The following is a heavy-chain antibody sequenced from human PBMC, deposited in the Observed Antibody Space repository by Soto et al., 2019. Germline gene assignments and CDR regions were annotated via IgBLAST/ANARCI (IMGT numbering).Heavy chain of an antibody. CDR3: AKDILPGRDGFHYRGDC. D-gene: IGHD5-12*01. CDR2: ISYDGSNK. J-gene: IGHJ4*02. Sequence: GGSLRLSCAASGFTFSTYGMHWVRQALGKGLEWVAIISYDGSNKYYADSVQGRFTISRDNSKNTLYLQMNSLRAEDTAVYYCAKDILPGRDGFHYRGDCWGQRTLVTVSS. CDR1: GFTFSTYG. V-gene: IGHV3-30*18.